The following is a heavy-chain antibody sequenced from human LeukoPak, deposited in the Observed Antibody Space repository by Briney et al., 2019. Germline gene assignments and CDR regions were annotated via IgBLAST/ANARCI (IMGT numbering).Heavy chain of an antibody. CDR3: ARDRELGNLDY. CDR2: IWYDGSNK. V-gene: IGHV3-33*01. J-gene: IGHJ4*02. CDR1: GFTFSSYG. D-gene: IGHD7-27*01. Sequence: GGSLRLSCAASGFTFSSYGMHWVRQAPGKGLEWVAVIWYDGSNKYYADSVKGRFTISRDNSKNTLYLQMNSLRAEDTAVYYCARDRELGNLDYWGQGTLVTVSS.